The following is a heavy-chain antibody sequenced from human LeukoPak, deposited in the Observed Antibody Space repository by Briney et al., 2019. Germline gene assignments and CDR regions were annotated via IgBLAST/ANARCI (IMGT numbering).Heavy chain of an antibody. CDR3: ARDQDPGAFDI. V-gene: IGHV1-18*01. J-gene: IGHJ3*02. CDR1: SYTLTNYG. CDR2: ISAYNGNT. Sequence: SVKVSCKASSYTLTNYGISWVRQAPGQGLEWMGWISAYNGNTNYAQNLQGRVTMTTDTSTNTAYMELRSLRSDDTAVYYCARDQDPGAFDIWGQGTMVTVSS.